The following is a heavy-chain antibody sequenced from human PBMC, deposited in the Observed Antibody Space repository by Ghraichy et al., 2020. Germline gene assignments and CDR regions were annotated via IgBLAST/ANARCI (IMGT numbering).Heavy chain of an antibody. CDR3: ARSCWGFGSGFDY. V-gene: IGHV3-21*06. J-gene: IGHJ4*02. D-gene: IGHD3-10*01. Sequence: GESLNISCAASGFTFRTYSMNWVRQAPGKGLEWVSSISSTSSYIYYADSMKGRFTISRDNAKNSLYLQMDSLRAEDTAVYYCARSCWGFGSGFDYWGQGTLVSVSS. CDR1: GFTFRTYS. CDR2: ISSTSSYI.